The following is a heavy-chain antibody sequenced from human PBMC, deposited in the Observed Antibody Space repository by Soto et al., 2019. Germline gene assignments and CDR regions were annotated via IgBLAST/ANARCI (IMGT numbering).Heavy chain of an antibody. Sequence: ASVKVSCKASGYTFTSNGISWVRQAPGQWLEWMGWISAYNGNTNYAQKLQGRVTMTTDTSTSTAYTQLRSLRSDDTAVYYCARDPRALRFLEWLNWFDPWGQGTLVTVSS. CDR1: GYTFTSNG. V-gene: IGHV1-18*01. D-gene: IGHD3-3*01. J-gene: IGHJ5*02. CDR2: ISAYNGNT. CDR3: ARDPRALRFLEWLNWFDP.